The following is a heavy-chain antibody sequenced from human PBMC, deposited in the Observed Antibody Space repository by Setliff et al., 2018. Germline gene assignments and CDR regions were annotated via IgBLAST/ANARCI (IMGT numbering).Heavy chain of an antibody. CDR3: ARHDSAGNYDAFDI. CDR1: GYSLGNAYY. J-gene: IGHJ3*02. CDR2: IYKRGTV. Sequence: SETLSLTCTVSGYSLGNAYYWGWIRQPPGKGLEWIGTIYKRGTVYYNPSLKSRITISVDTSKNQFSLKLGSITAADTALYYCARHDSAGNYDAFDIWGRGTMVTVSS. V-gene: IGHV4-38-2*02. D-gene: IGHD3-3*01.